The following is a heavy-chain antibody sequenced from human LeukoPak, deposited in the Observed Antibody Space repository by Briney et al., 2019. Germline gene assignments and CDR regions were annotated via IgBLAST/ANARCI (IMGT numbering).Heavy chain of an antibody. V-gene: IGHV3-9*01. D-gene: IGHD1-26*01. CDR3: AKDMGGSYYYYFDY. Sequence: GGSLRLSCAASGFTFDDYAMHWARQAPGKGLEWVSGISWNSGSIGYADSVKGRFTISRDNAKNSLYLQMNSLRAEDTALYYCAKDMGGSYYYYFDYWGQGTLVTVSS. CDR2: ISWNSGSI. CDR1: GFTFDDYA. J-gene: IGHJ4*02.